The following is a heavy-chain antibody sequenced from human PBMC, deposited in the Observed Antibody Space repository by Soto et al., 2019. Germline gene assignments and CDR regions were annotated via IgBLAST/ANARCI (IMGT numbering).Heavy chain of an antibody. CDR2: IYWDDDK. Sequence: SGPTLVNPTQTLTLTCTFSGCSFISGPVGVGWIRQPPGKTLEWLALIYWDDDKRYNPSLNNRVSISRDTSKNQVLLTMTNVDPVDTGTYYCAYRPGGTTSGFDHWGQGSPVTVSS. CDR1: GCSFISGPVG. CDR3: AYRPGGTTSGFDH. D-gene: IGHD1-7*01. J-gene: IGHJ4*02. V-gene: IGHV2-5*02.